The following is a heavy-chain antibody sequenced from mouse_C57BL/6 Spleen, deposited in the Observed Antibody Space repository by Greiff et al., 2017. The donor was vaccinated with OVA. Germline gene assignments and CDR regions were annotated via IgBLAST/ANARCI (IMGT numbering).Heavy chain of an antibody. V-gene: IGHV1-53*01. Sequence: QVQLQQPGTELVKPGASVKLSCKASGYTFTSYWMHWVKQRPGQGLEWIGNINPSNGGTNYNEKFKSKATLTVDKSSSTAYMQLSSLTSEDSAVYYCARQDYGSSYGPWYFDVWGTGTTVTVSS. CDR3: ARQDYGSSYGPWYFDV. D-gene: IGHD1-1*01. CDR1: GYTFTSYW. CDR2: INPSNGGT. J-gene: IGHJ1*03.